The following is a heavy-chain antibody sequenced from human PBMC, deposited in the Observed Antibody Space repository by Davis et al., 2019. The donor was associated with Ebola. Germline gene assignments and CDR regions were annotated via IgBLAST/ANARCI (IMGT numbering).Heavy chain of an antibody. V-gene: IGHV4-30-4*01. D-gene: IGHD2-2*01. J-gene: IGHJ3*02. CDR2: IYYSGST. CDR1: GGSISSGDYY. CDR3: ARDPPNYCSSTSCYAFDI. Sequence: SETLSLTCTVSGGSISSGDYYWSWIRQPPGKGLEWIGYIYYSGSTYYNPSLKSRVTISVDTSKNQFSLKLSSVTAADTAVYYCARDPPNYCSSTSCYAFDIWGQGTMVTVSS.